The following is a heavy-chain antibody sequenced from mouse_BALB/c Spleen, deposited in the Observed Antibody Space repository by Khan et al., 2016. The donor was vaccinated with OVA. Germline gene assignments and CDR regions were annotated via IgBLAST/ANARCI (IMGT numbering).Heavy chain of an antibody. J-gene: IGHJ3*01. CDR2: INPSTGYS. Sequence: VQLQQSGAELAKPGASVKMSCKASGYTFTNYWMHWVKQRPGQGLEWIGYINPSTGYSEYNQKFKDKATLTADKSSSTAYRQLSSLTSEDSAVYYCANHGSSSAWLTYWGQGTLVTVSA. D-gene: IGHD1-1*01. V-gene: IGHV1-7*01. CDR3: ANHGSSSAWLTY. CDR1: GYTFTNYW.